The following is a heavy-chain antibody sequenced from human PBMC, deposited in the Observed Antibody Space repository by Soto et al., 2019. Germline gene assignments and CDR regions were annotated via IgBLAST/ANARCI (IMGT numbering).Heavy chain of an antibody. D-gene: IGHD3-22*01. CDR2: ISYDGYNK. CDR1: GFTFSNYA. Sequence: GGSLRLSCAASGFTFSNYAMHWVRQAPGKGLEWVAVISYDGYNKYYANSVKGRFTISRDNSKNTLFLQMNSLRAEDTAVYYCARESPLVVTLSYAMDVWGQGTTVTVSS. CDR3: ARESPLVVTLSYAMDV. V-gene: IGHV3-30-3*01. J-gene: IGHJ6*02.